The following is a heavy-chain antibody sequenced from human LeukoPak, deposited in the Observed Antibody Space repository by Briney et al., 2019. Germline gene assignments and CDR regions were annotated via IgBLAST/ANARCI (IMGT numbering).Heavy chain of an antibody. V-gene: IGHV3-7*01. CDR2: IKQDGSEK. D-gene: IGHD3-3*01. CDR3: ARVTIFGVDDAFDI. Sequence: GGSLRLSCAASGFTFSSYWMSWVRQAPGKGLEWVANIKQDGSEKYYVDSVKGRFTISRDNAKNSLYLQMNSLRAEDTAVYYCARVTIFGVDDAFDIWGQGTMVTVSS. CDR1: GFTFSSYW. J-gene: IGHJ3*02.